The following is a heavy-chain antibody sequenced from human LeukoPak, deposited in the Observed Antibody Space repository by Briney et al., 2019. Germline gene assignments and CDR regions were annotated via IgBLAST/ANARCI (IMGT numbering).Heavy chain of an antibody. CDR1: GGSISSAF. D-gene: IGHD6-6*01. V-gene: IGHV4-4*07. Sequence: SETLSLACSISGGSISSAFWTWIRQPAGKGLEWIGRFYTSGTTNYNPSLKSRVTMSVDTSKNQFSLNLTSVTATDTAVYNCAREASSSSRWFDLWGRGILVTVSS. CDR3: AREASSSSRWFDL. J-gene: IGHJ5*02. CDR2: FYTSGTT.